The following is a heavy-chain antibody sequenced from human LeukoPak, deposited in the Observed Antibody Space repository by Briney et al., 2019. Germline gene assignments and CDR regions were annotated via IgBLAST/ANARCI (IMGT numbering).Heavy chain of an antibody. CDR1: GGSISSYY. V-gene: IGHV4-59*01. CDR3: ARDRLLWFGELLKTHYYYYGMDV. Sequence: SETLSLTCTVSGGSISSYYWSWIRQPPGKGLGWIGYIYYSGSTNYNPSLKSRVTISVDTSKNQFSLKLSSVTAADTAVYYCARDRLLWFGELLKTHYYYYGMDVWGQGTTVTVSS. CDR2: IYYSGST. D-gene: IGHD3-10*01. J-gene: IGHJ6*02.